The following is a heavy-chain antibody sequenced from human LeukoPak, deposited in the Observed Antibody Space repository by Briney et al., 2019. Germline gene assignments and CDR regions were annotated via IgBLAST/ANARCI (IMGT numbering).Heavy chain of an antibody. CDR1: GYTFISYY. Sequence: GASVKVSCKASGYTFISYYMHWVRQAPGQGLEWMGIINPRGGGTSYAQKFQGRVTMTRDTSTSTVYMELSSLRSEDTAVYYCARDTANYYYDSSGYYFDYWGQGTLVTVSS. D-gene: IGHD3-22*01. CDR2: INPRGGGT. V-gene: IGHV1-46*01. CDR3: ARDTANYYYDSSGYYFDY. J-gene: IGHJ4*02.